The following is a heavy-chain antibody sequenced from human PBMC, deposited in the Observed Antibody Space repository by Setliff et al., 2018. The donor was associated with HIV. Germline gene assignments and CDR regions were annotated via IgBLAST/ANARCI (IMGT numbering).Heavy chain of an antibody. D-gene: IGHD1-1*01. CDR3: ARRKLSKGGAFDY. V-gene: IGHV4-4*09. CDR1: GDSIDDFY. J-gene: IGHJ4*02. CDR2: IFSNVTA. Sequence: SETLSLTCTVSGDSIDDFYWSWIRQLPGQGLEWIGYIFSNVTANYSPSLKSRVTMSIDRSKSQFLLNLTSVNASDTAIYYCARRKLSKGGAFDYWGQGALVTVSS.